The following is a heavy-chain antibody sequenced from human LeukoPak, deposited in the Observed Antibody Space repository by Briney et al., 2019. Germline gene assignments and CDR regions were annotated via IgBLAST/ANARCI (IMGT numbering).Heavy chain of an antibody. D-gene: IGHD5-18*01. CDR3: ASGTAMVPYYYYGMDV. CDR2: INHSGST. Sequence: SETLSLTCAVYGGSFSGYYWSWIRQPPGKGLEWIGEINHSGSTNYNPSLKSRVTISVDTSKNQFSLKLSSVTAADTAVYYCASGTAMVPYYYYGMDVWGQGTMVTVSS. CDR1: GGSFSGYY. V-gene: IGHV4-34*01. J-gene: IGHJ6*02.